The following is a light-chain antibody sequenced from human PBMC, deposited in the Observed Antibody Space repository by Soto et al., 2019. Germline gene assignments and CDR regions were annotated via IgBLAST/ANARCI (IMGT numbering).Light chain of an antibody. CDR2: DVS. V-gene: IGLV2-11*01. CDR3: CSYVASNTFK. CDR1: SSDFGGYNY. J-gene: IGLJ2*01. Sequence: QSALTQPRSVSGSPGQSVTISCTETSSDFGGYNYVSWYQQHPGKAPKLIIYDVSDWPSGVPDRFSGSKSGNAASLTISGLQPEDEADYYCCSYVASNTFKFGGGTKVTVL.